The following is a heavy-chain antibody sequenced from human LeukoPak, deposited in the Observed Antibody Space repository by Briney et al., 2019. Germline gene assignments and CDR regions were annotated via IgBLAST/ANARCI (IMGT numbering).Heavy chain of an antibody. CDR2: ITGSGGNT. D-gene: IGHD3-9*01. Sequence: GRSLRLSCAASGFTFSNYAMSWVRQAPGKGLEWVSAITGSGGNTYYADSVKGRFTISRDNSKNTVFLQMNSLRAEDTAVYYCAKWGDYDVLTGYYVSDYWGQGALVTVSS. CDR3: AKWGDYDVLTGYYVSDY. V-gene: IGHV3-23*01. J-gene: IGHJ4*02. CDR1: GFTFSNYA.